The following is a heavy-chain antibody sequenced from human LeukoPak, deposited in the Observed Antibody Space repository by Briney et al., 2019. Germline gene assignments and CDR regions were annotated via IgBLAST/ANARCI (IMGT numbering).Heavy chain of an antibody. V-gene: IGHV4-34*01. CDR3: AGDYVNPAVGGAAAGKVTPRRFDY. Sequence: SETLSLTCAVYGGSFSGYYWSWIRQPPGKGREWIGEINHSGSTNYNPPLNSRVPISVHTSQNQFSLKLSSVTAADTAVYYCAGDYVNPAVGGAAAGKVTPRRFDYWGQGTLVTVSS. CDR2: INHSGST. CDR1: GGSFSGYY. J-gene: IGHJ4*02. D-gene: IGHD6-13*01.